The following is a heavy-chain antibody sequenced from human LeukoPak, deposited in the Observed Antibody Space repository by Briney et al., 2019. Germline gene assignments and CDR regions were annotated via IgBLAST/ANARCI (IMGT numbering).Heavy chain of an antibody. D-gene: IGHD2-15*01. CDR1: GYIFTDYY. Sequence: ASVKVSCKASGYIFTDYYVHWVRQAPGQGLEWIGWINPNTGGTNFPQRFRGRVTMTRDTSSTTAYMDLSRLTSDDTAVYFCARALGFCSGGSCLQYYFDFWGQGTLVTVSS. J-gene: IGHJ4*02. V-gene: IGHV1-2*02. CDR3: ARALGFCSGGSCLQYYFDF. CDR2: INPNTGGT.